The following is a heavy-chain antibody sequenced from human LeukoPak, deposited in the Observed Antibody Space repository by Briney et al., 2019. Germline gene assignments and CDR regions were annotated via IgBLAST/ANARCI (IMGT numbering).Heavy chain of an antibody. D-gene: IGHD3-10*01. V-gene: IGHV1-18*01. CDR1: GYTFTSYG. J-gene: IGHJ4*02. CDR3: ARITMVRGVILFHFDY. Sequence: ASVKVSCKASGYTFTSYGISWVRQAPGQGLERMGWISAYNGNTNYAQKLQGRVTMTTDTSTSTAYMELRSLRSDDTAVYYCARITMVRGVILFHFDYWGQGTLVTVSS. CDR2: ISAYNGNT.